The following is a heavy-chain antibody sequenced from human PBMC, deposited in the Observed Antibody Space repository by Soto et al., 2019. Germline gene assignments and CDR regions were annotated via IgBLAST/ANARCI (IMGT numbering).Heavy chain of an antibody. V-gene: IGHV4-4*07. Sequence: SETLSLTCTVSGASISGFYWSWIRKSAGKGLEWIGRIYATGTTDYNPSLKSRVMMSVDTSKKQFSLKLRSVTAADTAVYYRVRDGTKTLRDWFDPWGQGISVTVSS. CDR3: VRDGTKTLRDWFDP. J-gene: IGHJ5*02. CDR1: GASISGFY. D-gene: IGHD1-1*01. CDR2: IYATGTT.